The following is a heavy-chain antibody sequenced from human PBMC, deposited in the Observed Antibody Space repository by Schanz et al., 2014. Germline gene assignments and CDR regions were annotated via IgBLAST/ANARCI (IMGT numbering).Heavy chain of an antibody. CDR2: ISSSSSYI. D-gene: IGHD3-9*01. CDR1: GFTFSSYS. Sequence: EVQLVESGGGLVKPGGSLRLSCAASGFTFSSYSMNWVRQAPGKGLEWVSSISSSSSYIYYADSVKGRFTISRDNAKNSLYLQMNSLRAGDTAVFYCARDSGPYYDKSMDVWGQGTTVAVSS. V-gene: IGHV3-21*04. CDR3: ARDSGPYYDKSMDV. J-gene: IGHJ6*02.